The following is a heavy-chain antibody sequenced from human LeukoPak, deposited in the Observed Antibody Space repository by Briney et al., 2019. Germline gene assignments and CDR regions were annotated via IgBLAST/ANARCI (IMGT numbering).Heavy chain of an antibody. D-gene: IGHD1-26*01. J-gene: IGHJ4*02. CDR2: MSPKSGYT. V-gene: IGHV1-8*01. CDR3: ARVTGSIDY. CDR1: GYTFTNYD. Sequence: ASVKVSCKASGYTFTNYDINWVRQATGQGLEWMGWMSPKSGYTGYAQKFQGRVTMTRDTSISTAYMELGSLRSEDTAVYYCARVTGSIDYWGQGTLVTISS.